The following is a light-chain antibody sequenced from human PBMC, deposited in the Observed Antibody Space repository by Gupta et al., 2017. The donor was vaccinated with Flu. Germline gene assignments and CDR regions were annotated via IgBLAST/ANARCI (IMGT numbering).Light chain of an antibody. CDR1: NVNMGSNF. Sequence: SVLTHSPPVSRAPRETVAISCSGSNVNMGSNFVSCYQQIPEKAPTPLIIETNRRVIGMPARSLATSTGPKASRAIAGPESEDGADYYGEQWEASLRRYVFGPGTKFTVL. CDR3: EQWEASLRRYV. J-gene: IGLJ1*01. V-gene: IGLV1-51*02. CDR2: ETN.